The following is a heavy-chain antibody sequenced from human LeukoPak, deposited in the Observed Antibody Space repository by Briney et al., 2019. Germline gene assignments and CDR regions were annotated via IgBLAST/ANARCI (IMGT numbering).Heavy chain of an antibody. V-gene: IGHV1-8*01. CDR2: MNPKSGNT. Sequence: ASVKVSCKASGYSFSSHDIDWVRQATGQGLEWMGWMNPKSGNTDHAQKFQGRVTMSRNTSISVAYLELSSLRSEDTAVYFCVMAFLLRGLVGYYFDSWGQGTPVTVFS. J-gene: IGHJ4*02. D-gene: IGHD3-16*02. CDR1: GYSFSSHD. CDR3: VMAFLLRGLVGYYFDS.